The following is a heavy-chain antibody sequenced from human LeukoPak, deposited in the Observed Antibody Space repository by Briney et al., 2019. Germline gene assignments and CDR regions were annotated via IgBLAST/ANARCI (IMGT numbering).Heavy chain of an antibody. CDR2: ISWNSGSI. V-gene: IGHV3-9*01. J-gene: IGHJ4*02. CDR3: AKGLYGSGSYFDY. D-gene: IGHD3-10*01. Sequence: PGRSLRLSCAASGSTFDDYAMHWVRQAPGKGLEWVSGISWNSGSIGYADSVKGRFTISRDNAKNSLYLQMNSLRAEDTALYYCAKGLYGSGSYFDYWGQGTLVTVSS. CDR1: GSTFDDYA.